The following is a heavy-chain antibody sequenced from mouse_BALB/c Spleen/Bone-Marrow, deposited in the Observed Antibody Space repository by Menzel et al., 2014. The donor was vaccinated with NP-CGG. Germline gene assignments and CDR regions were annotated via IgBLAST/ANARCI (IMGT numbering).Heavy chain of an antibody. CDR1: GFSLTSYS. J-gene: IGHJ4*01. Sequence: QVQLQQSGPGLVAPSQSLSITCTVSGFSLTSYSVHWVRQPPGKGLEWLGVIWAGGSTNYNSALMSRLSISKDNSKSQVFLKMSSLQTEDTAMFYCARDDDSYAKDYWGQGTSVTVPS. V-gene: IGHV2-9*02. CDR3: ARDDDSYAKDY. D-gene: IGHD2-3*01. CDR2: IWAGGST.